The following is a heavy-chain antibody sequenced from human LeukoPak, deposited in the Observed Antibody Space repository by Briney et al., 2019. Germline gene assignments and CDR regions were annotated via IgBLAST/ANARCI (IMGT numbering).Heavy chain of an antibody. J-gene: IGHJ6*03. CDR3: ARLPDANFYYYFYMDV. V-gene: IGHV5-51*01. Sequence: GESLKISCKGSGYSFTNYWIGWVRQMPGKGLEWMGIIYPGDSDTRYSPSFQGQVTISADKSISTAYLQWSSLKASDTAMYYCARLPDANFYYYFYMDVWGKGTTVTVSS. CDR1: GYSFTNYW. D-gene: IGHD2-2*01. CDR2: IYPGDSDT.